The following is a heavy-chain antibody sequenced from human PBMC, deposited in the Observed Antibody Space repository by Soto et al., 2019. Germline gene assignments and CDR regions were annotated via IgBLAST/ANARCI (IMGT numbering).Heavy chain of an antibody. CDR2: INAGNGNT. D-gene: IGHD3-10*01. CDR3: ARDLRSYGSGSYRPRFDS. J-gene: IGHJ5*01. V-gene: IGHV1-3*01. Sequence: QVQLVQSGAEVKKPGASVKVSCKASGYTFTSYAMHWVRQAPGQRLEWMGWINAGNGNTKYSQKFQGRVTITRDTSASTAYMELSSLRSEDTAVYFCARDLRSYGSGSYRPRFDSWGQGTLVTVSS. CDR1: GYTFTSYA.